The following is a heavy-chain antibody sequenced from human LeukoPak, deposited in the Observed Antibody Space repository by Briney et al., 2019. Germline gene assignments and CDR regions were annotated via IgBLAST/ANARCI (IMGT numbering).Heavy chain of an antibody. CDR1: GGSFSGYY. V-gene: IGHV4-34*01. Sequence: SETLSLTCAVCGGSFSGYYWSWIRQPPGKGLEWIGEINHSGSTNYNPSLKSRVTISVDTSKNQFSLKLSSVTAADTAVYYCAKLAYYYDSSGYSDFDYWGQGTLVTVSS. D-gene: IGHD3-22*01. CDR3: AKLAYYYDSSGYSDFDY. CDR2: INHSGST. J-gene: IGHJ4*02.